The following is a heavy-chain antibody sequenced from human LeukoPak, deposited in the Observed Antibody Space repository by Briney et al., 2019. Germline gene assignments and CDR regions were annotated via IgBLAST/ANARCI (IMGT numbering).Heavy chain of an antibody. J-gene: IGHJ4*02. Sequence: PGGSLRLSCAASGFTFSSHWMHWVRQAPGKGLVWVSRINNDGSDTTYADSVKGRFTISRDNAKNTLYLQMNSLRVEDTAVYYCARGYIGPDYWGQGTLVTVSS. CDR1: GFTFSSHW. CDR2: INNDGSDT. V-gene: IGHV3-74*01. CDR3: ARGYIGPDY. D-gene: IGHD5-18*01.